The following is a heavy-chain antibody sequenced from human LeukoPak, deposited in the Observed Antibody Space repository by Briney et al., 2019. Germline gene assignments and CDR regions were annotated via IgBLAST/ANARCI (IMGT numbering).Heavy chain of an antibody. CDR3: ASEGLLWFGELL. J-gene: IGHJ4*02. Sequence: PSETLSLTCAVSGGSISSGGYSWSWIRQPPGKGLEWIGYIYHSGSTYYNPSLKSRVTISVDRSKNQLSLKLSSVTAADTAVYYCASEGLLWFGELLWSQGTLVTVSS. V-gene: IGHV4-30-2*01. D-gene: IGHD3-10*01. CDR1: GGSISSGGYS. CDR2: IYHSGST.